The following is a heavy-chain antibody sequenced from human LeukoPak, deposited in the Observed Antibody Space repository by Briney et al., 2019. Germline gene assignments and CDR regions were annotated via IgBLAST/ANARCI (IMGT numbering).Heavy chain of an antibody. CDR2: MSNSVIT. CDR3: ARAYPIVVVPAASSPDAFDI. Sequence: GGSLRLSCAASGFIVSNYEMNWVRQAPGKGLEWVSSMSNSVITKYVVSVKGRFTMSRDSAKTSLYLQMNSLRAEDTAVYYCARAYPIVVVPAASSPDAFDIWGQGTMVTVSS. CDR1: GFIVSNYE. D-gene: IGHD2-2*01. J-gene: IGHJ3*02. V-gene: IGHV3-48*03.